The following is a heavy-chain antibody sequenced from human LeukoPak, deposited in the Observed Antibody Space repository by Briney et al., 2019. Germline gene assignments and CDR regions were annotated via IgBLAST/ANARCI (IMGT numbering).Heavy chain of an antibody. J-gene: IGHJ4*02. Sequence: SETLSLTCTVSSGSINNNTLYWGWIRQPPGKGLEGIRSIYYSGSTYYNPSLKSRVTIAVDTSKNQFSLKMSSVAAADTAVYYCARRSDSGSDDGEDYFDHWGQGTLVTVSS. D-gene: IGHD1-26*01. CDR3: ARRSDSGSDDGEDYFDH. CDR2: IYYSGST. V-gene: IGHV4-39*01. CDR1: SGSINNNTLY.